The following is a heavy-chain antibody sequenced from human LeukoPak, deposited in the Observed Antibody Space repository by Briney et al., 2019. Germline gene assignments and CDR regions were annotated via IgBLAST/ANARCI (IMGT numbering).Heavy chain of an antibody. Sequence: GGSLRLSCAASGFTFSSYAMSWVRQAPGKGLEWVSAISGNGGSTYYADSVKGRFTISRDNSKNTLYLQMNSLRAEDTAVYYCARSIAAAGIYWFDPWGQGTLVTVSS. D-gene: IGHD6-13*01. CDR2: ISGNGGST. J-gene: IGHJ5*02. V-gene: IGHV3-23*01. CDR3: ARSIAAAGIYWFDP. CDR1: GFTFSSYA.